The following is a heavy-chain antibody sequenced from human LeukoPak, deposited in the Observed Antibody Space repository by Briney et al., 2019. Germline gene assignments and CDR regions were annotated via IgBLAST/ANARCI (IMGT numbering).Heavy chain of an antibody. CDR1: GFTFDDYT. CDR3: AKARFGVSSGCDY. J-gene: IGHJ4*02. D-gene: IGHD6-19*01. CDR2: ISWDGGST. V-gene: IGHV3-43*01. Sequence: GGSLRLSCAASGFTFDDYTMYWVRQAPGKGLEWVSLISWDGGSTYYADSVKGRFTISRDNAKNSLYLQMNSLRAEDTALYYCAKARFGVSSGCDYWGQGTLVTVSS.